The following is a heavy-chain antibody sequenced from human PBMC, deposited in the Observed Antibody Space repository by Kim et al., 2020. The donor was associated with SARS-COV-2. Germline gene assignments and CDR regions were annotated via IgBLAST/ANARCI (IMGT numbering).Heavy chain of an antibody. J-gene: IGHJ6*03. D-gene: IGHD6-13*01. V-gene: IGHV4-34*01. CDR2: INHSGST. CDR1: GGSFSGYY. CDR3: ARWRYSSSWYYYYYMDV. Sequence: SETLSLTCAVYGGSFSGYYWSWIRQPPGKGLEWIGEINHSGSTNYNPSLKSRVTISVDTSKNQFSLKLSSVTAADTAVYYCARWRYSSSWYYYYYMDVWG.